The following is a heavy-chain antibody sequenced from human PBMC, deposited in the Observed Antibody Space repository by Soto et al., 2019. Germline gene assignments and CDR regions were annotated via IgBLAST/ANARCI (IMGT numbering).Heavy chain of an antibody. Sequence: ASVKVSCKASGYTFTSYGISWVRQAPGQGLEWMGWISAYNGNTNYAQKLQGRVTMTTDTSTSTAYMELRSLRSDDTAVYYCARQHSTLLRYFDWAPDYWGQGTLVTVSS. V-gene: IGHV1-18*01. D-gene: IGHD3-9*01. CDR3: ARQHSTLLRYFDWAPDY. CDR1: GYTFTSYG. CDR2: ISAYNGNT. J-gene: IGHJ4*02.